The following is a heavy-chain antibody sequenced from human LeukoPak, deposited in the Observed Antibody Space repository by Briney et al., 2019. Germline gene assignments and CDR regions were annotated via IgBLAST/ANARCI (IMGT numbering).Heavy chain of an antibody. V-gene: IGHV3-20*04. CDR2: INWNGGST. CDR3: ARQKASSSSSYYYYYYMDV. J-gene: IGHJ6*03. Sequence: ETLSLTCTVSGGSISSYYWSWIRQPPGKGLEWVSGINWNGGSTGYADSVKGRFTISRDNAKNSLYLQMNSLRAEDTALYYCARQKASSSSSYYYYYYMDVWGKGTTVTVSS. D-gene: IGHD6-6*01. CDR1: GGSISSYY.